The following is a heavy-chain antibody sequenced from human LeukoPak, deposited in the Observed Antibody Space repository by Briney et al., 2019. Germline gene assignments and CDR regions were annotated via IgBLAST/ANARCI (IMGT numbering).Heavy chain of an antibody. CDR3: ARDYSSSGTFFCYYYGMDV. Sequence: PGGSLRLSCAASGFTFSRYWMHWVRQAPGKGLEWISYISGSSKIIHWAESLKGRFTISRDNAKNSLYLQMNSLRDEGTAVYYCARDYSSSGTFFCYYYGMDVWGQGTTVTVSS. J-gene: IGHJ6*02. CDR1: GFTFSRYW. V-gene: IGHV3-48*02. D-gene: IGHD2-2*01. CDR2: ISGSSKII.